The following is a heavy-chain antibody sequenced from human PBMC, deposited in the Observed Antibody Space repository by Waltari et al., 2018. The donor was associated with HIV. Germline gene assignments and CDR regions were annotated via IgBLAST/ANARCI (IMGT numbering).Heavy chain of an antibody. D-gene: IGHD2-15*01. CDR2: INHSGST. CDR1: VGPFSGSS. Sequence: QVNLQRGGAGLLKHPEPLSTPGQSYVGPFSGSSWAWSRHPPGRGLEWIGEINHSGSTNYNPSLKSRVTISVDTSKNQFSLKLSSVTAADTAVYYCARGDGGYCSGGSCYPFDYWGQGTLVTVSS. CDR3: ARGDGGYCSGGSCYPFDY. V-gene: IGHV4-34*01. J-gene: IGHJ4*02.